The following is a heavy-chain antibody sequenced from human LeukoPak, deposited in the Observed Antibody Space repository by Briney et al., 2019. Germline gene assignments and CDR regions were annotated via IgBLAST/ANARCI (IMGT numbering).Heavy chain of an antibody. J-gene: IGHJ4*02. CDR3: ARCADTAMVHGSGYYFDY. CDR1: GGSISSYY. CDR2: IYYSGST. V-gene: IGHV4-59*08. D-gene: IGHD5-18*01. Sequence: SETLSLTCTVSGGSISSYYWSWIRQPPGKGLEWIGYIYYSGSTNYNPSLKSRVTISVDTSKNQFSLKLSSVTAADTAVYYCARCADTAMVHGSGYYFDYWGQGTLVTVSS.